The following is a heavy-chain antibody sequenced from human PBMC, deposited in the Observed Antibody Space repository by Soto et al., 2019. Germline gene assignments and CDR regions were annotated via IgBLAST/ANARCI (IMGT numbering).Heavy chain of an antibody. V-gene: IGHV1-69*01. Sequence: QVQLVQSGAEVKKPGSSVKVSCKTSGGTFSSYSINWVRQAPGQGLEWMGEIIPIFGTANYAPKFQGRVTMTADESTGTDCMELCREIAEDTAVFYGARDGGGHSGGVDLWSEGSAVTASS. CDR2: IIPIFGTA. CDR3: ARDGGGHSGGVDL. J-gene: IGHJ4*02. CDR1: GGTFSSYS. D-gene: IGHD3-16*01.